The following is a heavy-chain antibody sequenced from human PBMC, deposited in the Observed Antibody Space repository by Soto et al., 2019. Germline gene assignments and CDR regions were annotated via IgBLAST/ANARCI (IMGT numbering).Heavy chain of an antibody. J-gene: IGHJ4*02. CDR2: IYSGGST. CDR1: GGSISSSSNY. Sequence: QLQLQESGPGLVKPSETLSLTCTVSGGSISSSSNYWGWIRQPPGKGLEWIGSIYSGGSTYYNPSLKSRVTISVVTSKNQFSLNLASVTAADTAVYYCARRDSSFWYGYWGQGTLVTVSS. V-gene: IGHV4-39*01. D-gene: IGHD6-13*01. CDR3: ARRDSSFWYGY.